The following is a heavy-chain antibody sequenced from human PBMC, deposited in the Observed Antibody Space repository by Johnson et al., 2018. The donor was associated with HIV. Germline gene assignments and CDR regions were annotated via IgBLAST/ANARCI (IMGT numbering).Heavy chain of an antibody. CDR3: TTDLDGESSSSSDAFDI. J-gene: IGHJ3*02. CDR2: IRYDGSNK. D-gene: IGHD6-6*01. V-gene: IGHV3-33*08. CDR1: GFIFSSYA. Sequence: QVQLVESGGGVVQPGRSLRLSCGASGFIFSSYAMHWVRQSPGKGLEWMTLIRYDGSNKYYADSVKGRFTISRDNSKNTLYLQMNSLKTEDTAVYYCTTDLDGESSSSSDAFDIWGQGTMVTVSS.